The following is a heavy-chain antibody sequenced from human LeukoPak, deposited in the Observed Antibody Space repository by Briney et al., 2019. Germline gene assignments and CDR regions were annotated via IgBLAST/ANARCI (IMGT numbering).Heavy chain of an antibody. Sequence: GGSLRLSCAASGFTFSSYGMGWVRQAPGKGLEWVSAISGSGGSTYYADSVKGRFTISRDNSKNTLYLQMNSLRAEDTAVYYCARGIAVADPDYYYYYYMDVWGKGTTVTVSS. D-gene: IGHD6-19*01. CDR1: GFTFSSYG. CDR2: ISGSGGST. V-gene: IGHV3-23*01. CDR3: ARGIAVADPDYYYYYYMDV. J-gene: IGHJ6*03.